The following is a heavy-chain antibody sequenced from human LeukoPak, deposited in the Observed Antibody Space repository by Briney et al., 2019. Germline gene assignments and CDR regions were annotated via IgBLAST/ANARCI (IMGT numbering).Heavy chain of an antibody. D-gene: IGHD3-10*01. CDR2: ISGSGGST. CDR3: AIPRDFYYYGLGSYFVDAFDI. V-gene: IGHV3-23*01. Sequence: GGSLRLSCAASGFTFSSYAMSWVRQAPGKGLEWVSAISGSGGSTYYADSVKGRFTISRDNSKNTLYLQMNSLRAEDTAVYYCAIPRDFYYYGLGSYFVDAFDIWGQGTMVTVSS. CDR1: GFTFSSYA. J-gene: IGHJ3*02.